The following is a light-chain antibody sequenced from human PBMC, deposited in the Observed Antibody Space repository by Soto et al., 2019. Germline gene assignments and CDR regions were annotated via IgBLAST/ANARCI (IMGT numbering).Light chain of an antibody. CDR3: QQFVGSSYT. Sequence: EIVMTQSPATLSVSPGERATLSCRASQSVSSSYLAWYQQKPGQAPRLLIYSASSRATGIPDRFSGSGSGTDFTLTINRLEPEDFAVYYCQQFVGSSYTFGQGTKLEIK. V-gene: IGKV3-20*01. CDR2: SAS. CDR1: QSVSSSY. J-gene: IGKJ2*01.